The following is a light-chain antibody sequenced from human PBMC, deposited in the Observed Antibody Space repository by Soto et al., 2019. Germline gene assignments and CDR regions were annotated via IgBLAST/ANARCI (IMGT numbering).Light chain of an antibody. CDR3: QQCYSAPAA. V-gene: IGKV1-39*01. CDR2: AAI. Sequence: DIQMTQSPSSLSASVGDRVTITCRASQNISTYLNWYQHRPGKAPKFLIYAAISVQDGVPSSCSATESGTSFNLTISNLQPEDASIDYCQQCYSAPAAFGEGTNL. J-gene: IGKJ2*01. CDR1: QNISTY.